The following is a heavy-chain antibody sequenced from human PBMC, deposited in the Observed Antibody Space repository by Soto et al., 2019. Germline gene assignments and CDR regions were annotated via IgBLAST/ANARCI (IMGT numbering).Heavy chain of an antibody. CDR3: ARDNGYIIDY. CDR2: IYYSGST. CDR1: GGSISSGGYY. Sequence: TLSLTCTVSGGSISSGGYYWSWIRQHPGKGLEWIGYIYYSGSTYYNPSLKSRDTISVDTSKNQFSLKLSSVTAADTAVYYCARDNGYIIDYWGQGTLVTVSS. V-gene: IGHV4-31*03. J-gene: IGHJ4*02. D-gene: IGHD6-13*01.